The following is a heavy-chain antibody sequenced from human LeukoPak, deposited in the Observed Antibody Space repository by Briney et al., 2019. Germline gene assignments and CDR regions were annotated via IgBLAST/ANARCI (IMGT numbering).Heavy chain of an antibody. D-gene: IGHD6-6*01. V-gene: IGHV3-21*01. CDR1: WFTFRSFS. J-gene: IGHJ6*02. CDR3: ARGANDLSSSAGPYYYYGMDV. CDR2: LFSISSFI. Sequence: PWGALRSSPAGPWFTFRSFSINWGRPAPRKGVEGGSSLFSISSFIYYADSVKGRFTISRDNAKNSLYLQMNSLRAEDTAVYYCARGANDLSSSAGPYYYYGMDVWGQGTTVTVSS.